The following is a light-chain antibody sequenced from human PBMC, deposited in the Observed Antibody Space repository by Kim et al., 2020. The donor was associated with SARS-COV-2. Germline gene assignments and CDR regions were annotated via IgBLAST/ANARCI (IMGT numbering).Light chain of an antibody. CDR1: QDIRND. J-gene: IGKJ3*01. V-gene: IGKV1-6*01. CDR2: SAT. Sequence: AIQMTQSPSSLSASVGDRVTITCRASQDIRNDLGWYQQKPGKAPKLLMYSATKLQSGVPSRFSGSGFGTDFTLTISSLQPEDFATYYCLQDYISPFTFGPGTKVDIK. CDR3: LQDYISPFT.